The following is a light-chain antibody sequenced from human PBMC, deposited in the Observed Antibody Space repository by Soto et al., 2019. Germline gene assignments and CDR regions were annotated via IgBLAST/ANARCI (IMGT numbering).Light chain of an antibody. J-gene: IGKJ2*01. Sequence: EIVMTQSPATLSLSPGERATLSCRASQSITSNLAWYQQKPGRAPRLLIYGASTRATGIPARFSGSGSGTEFTLTISNLQSEAFALYCCQHYFKWPYTFGQGTKLEIQ. CDR3: QHYFKWPYT. CDR1: QSITSN. CDR2: GAS. V-gene: IGKV3-15*01.